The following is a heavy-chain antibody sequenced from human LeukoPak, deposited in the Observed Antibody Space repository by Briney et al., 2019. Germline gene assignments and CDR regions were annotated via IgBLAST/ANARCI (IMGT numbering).Heavy chain of an antibody. CDR1: GFTFSSYA. CDR3: AKTNGYCSD. Sequence: PGGSLRLSCAASGFTFSSYAMSWVRQAPGKGLDWVSTISGSGRGTFYADSVKGRFTISRDNAKNTLYLQMNSLRGEDTAVYYCAKTNGYCSDWGQGTLVTVSS. D-gene: IGHD2-8*01. J-gene: IGHJ4*02. V-gene: IGHV3-23*01. CDR2: ISGSGRGT.